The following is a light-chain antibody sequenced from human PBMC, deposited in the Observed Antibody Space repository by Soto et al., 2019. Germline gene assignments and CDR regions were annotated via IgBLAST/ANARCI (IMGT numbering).Light chain of an antibody. Sequence: QSALTQPASVSGSPGQSITISCTRSSTDFENYNLVSWYQHFPDKAPKLIIYEGTKRPSEISDRFSGSESDTTASLIISGLQPEDEADYYCSSYAGSSARVVFGGGTKLTVL. CDR3: SSYAGSSARVV. CDR1: STDFENYNL. V-gene: IGLV2-23*01. J-gene: IGLJ2*01. CDR2: EGT.